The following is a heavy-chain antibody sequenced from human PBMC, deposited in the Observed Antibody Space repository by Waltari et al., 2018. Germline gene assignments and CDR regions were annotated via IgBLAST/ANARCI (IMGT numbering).Heavy chain of an antibody. V-gene: IGHV1-8*01. CDR2: LNPDSGKT. D-gene: IGHD2-21*01. Sequence: QVLLVQSGPEVKKPGASVKVSCKASGYTFTNYDINWVRQATGQGLEWMGQATGHGLEWMGWLNPDSGKTGVAQNFQGRVTITRDTSIATVYMELSDLRSEDTAVYYCARGTRASRASYWLDPWGQGTLVTVSS. J-gene: IGHJ5*02. CDR3: ARGTRASRASYWLDP. CDR1: GYTFTNYD.